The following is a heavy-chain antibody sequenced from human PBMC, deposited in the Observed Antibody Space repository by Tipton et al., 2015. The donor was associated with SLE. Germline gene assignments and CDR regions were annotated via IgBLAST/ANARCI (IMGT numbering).Heavy chain of an antibody. V-gene: IGHV4-39*07. CDR3: ARSCSSTSCYTRRFDY. CDR1: GGSISSSSYY. CDR2: IYYSGST. Sequence: TLSLTCTVSGGSISSSSYYWGWIRQPPGKGLEWIGSIYYSGSTYYNPSLKSRVTISVDTSKNQFSLKLSSVTAADTAVYYCARSCSSTSCYTRRFDYWGQGTLVTVSS. J-gene: IGHJ4*02. D-gene: IGHD2-2*01.